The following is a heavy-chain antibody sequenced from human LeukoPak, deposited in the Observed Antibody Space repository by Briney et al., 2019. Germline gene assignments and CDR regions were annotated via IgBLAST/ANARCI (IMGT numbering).Heavy chain of an antibody. V-gene: IGHV4-59*03. CDR2: IYYSGST. Sequence: SETLSLTCIVSGGSISSSYWSWIRQPPGKGLEWIGFIYYSGSTNYNPSLKSRVTISVDTSKNLFSLKLSSMTAADTAVYYCAKTNWVAFDIWGQGTMVTVSS. J-gene: IGHJ3*02. CDR1: GGSISSSY. D-gene: IGHD7-27*01. CDR3: AKTNWVAFDI.